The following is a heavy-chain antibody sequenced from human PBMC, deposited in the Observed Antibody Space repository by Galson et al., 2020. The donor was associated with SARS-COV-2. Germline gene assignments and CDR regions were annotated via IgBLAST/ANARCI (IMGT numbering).Heavy chain of an antibody. Sequence: GGSLRLSCAASGYTFRNYEMHWVRQAPGKGLEWVSYVSSRGWTIYYADSVKGRFTISRDNARNSLYLQMNSLRAEDKAVYYCAREGWVYWGQGTMVTVSS. CDR2: VSSRGWTI. CDR1: GYTFRNYE. J-gene: IGHJ4*02. V-gene: IGHV3-48*03. CDR3: AREGWVY.